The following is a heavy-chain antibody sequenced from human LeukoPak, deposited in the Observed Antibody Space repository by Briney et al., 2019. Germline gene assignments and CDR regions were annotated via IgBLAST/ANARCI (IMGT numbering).Heavy chain of an antibody. V-gene: IGHV3-33*06. J-gene: IGHJ4*02. CDR1: GFTFSSYG. CDR3: AKGYCRGGSCYSGEDYFDY. D-gene: IGHD2-15*01. CDR2: VWYDGSNT. Sequence: SGRSLRLSCAASGFTFSSYGMHWVRQAPGKGLEWVAVVWYDGSNTYYADSVKGRFTISRDNSKNTLYLQMNNLRAEDTAVYYCAKGYCRGGSCYSGEDYFDYWGQGTLVTVSS.